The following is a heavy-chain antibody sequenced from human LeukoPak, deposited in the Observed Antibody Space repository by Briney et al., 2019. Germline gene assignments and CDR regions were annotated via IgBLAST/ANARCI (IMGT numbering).Heavy chain of an antibody. CDR2: IKQDGSEK. CDR1: GFTFSSYW. Sequence: GGSLRLSCAASGFTFSSYWMSWVRQAPGKGLEWVANIKQDGSEKYYVDSVKGRSTISRDNAKNSLYLQMNSLRAEDTAVYYCTRDRGYCSGGSCYRYFDYWGQGTLVTVSS. V-gene: IGHV3-7*03. J-gene: IGHJ4*02. CDR3: TRDRGYCSGGSCYRYFDY. D-gene: IGHD2-15*01.